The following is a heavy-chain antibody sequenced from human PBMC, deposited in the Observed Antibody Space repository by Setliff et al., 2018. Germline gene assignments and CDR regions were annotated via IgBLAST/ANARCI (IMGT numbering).Heavy chain of an antibody. CDR2: IYSTGST. J-gene: IGHJ4*02. CDR3: ARGLNSDSWTFAY. CDR1: GDSIYNQF. D-gene: IGHD2-15*01. Sequence: PSETLSLTCTVSGDSIYNQFWSWVRQPPGKGLQWIGYIYSTGSTNYNPPLKSRVTIYIDTSKNQFSLNMNSVTSADTSIYYCARGLNSDSWTFAYWGQGSLVTVSS. V-gene: IGHV4-4*08.